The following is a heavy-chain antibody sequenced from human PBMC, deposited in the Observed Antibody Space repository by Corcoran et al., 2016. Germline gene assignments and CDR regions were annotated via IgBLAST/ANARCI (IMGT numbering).Heavy chain of an antibody. Sequence: EVQLVESGGGLVQPGGSLRLSCAASGFTFSSYSMNWVRQAPGKGLEWVSYISSSSSTIYYADSVKGRFTISRDNAKNSLYLQMNSLRDEDTAVYYCARAGWIQLWLVTGGMDVWGQGTTVTVSS. CDR1: GFTFSSYS. D-gene: IGHD5-18*01. V-gene: IGHV3-48*02. J-gene: IGHJ6*02. CDR3: ARAGWIQLWLVTGGMDV. CDR2: ISSSSSTI.